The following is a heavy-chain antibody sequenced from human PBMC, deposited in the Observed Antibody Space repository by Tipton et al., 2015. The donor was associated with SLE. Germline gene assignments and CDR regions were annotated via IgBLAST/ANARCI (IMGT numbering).Heavy chain of an antibody. CDR1: GDSISSNAHF. CDR3: ARSVFWGADCTYYLDH. V-gene: IGHV4-39*01. J-gene: IGHJ4*02. Sequence: TLSLTCTVSGDSISSNAHFWDWIRQSPGKGLEWIGTIYHSGSTYYSASLQSRVTISIATPKNTFSLRLTPVTAADTALYYCARSVFWGADCTYYLDHWGPGTLVTVSS. D-gene: IGHD2-21*02. CDR2: IYHSGST.